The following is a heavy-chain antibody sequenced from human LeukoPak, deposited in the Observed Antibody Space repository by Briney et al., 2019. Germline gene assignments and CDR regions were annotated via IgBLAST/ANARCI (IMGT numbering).Heavy chain of an antibody. Sequence: SETLSLTCAVYGGSFSGYYWSWIRQPPGKGLEWIGEINHSGSTDYNPSLKSRVTISVDTSKNQFSLKLSSVTAADTAVYYCAGESTITPLGYWGQGTLVTVSS. CDR3: AGESTITPLGY. D-gene: IGHD3-10*01. J-gene: IGHJ4*02. V-gene: IGHV4-34*01. CDR1: GGSFSGYY. CDR2: INHSGST.